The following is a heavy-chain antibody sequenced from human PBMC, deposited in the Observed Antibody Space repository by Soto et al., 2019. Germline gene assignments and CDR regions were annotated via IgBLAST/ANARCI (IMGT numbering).Heavy chain of an antibody. D-gene: IGHD2-2*02. J-gene: IGHJ6*02. V-gene: IGHV3-21*01. CDR1: GFTFSTYS. CDR2: ISSRSDI. CDR3: AREYTAWPLAYGLDV. Sequence: PGGSLRLSCAASGFTFSTYSINWVRHAPGKGLEWVSSISSRSDIYYADSVKGRFTISRDNAKNSVSLQMNSLRAEDTAVYYCAREYTAWPLAYGLDVWGQGTTVTVSS.